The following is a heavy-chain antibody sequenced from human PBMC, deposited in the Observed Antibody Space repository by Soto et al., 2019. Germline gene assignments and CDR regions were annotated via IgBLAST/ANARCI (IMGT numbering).Heavy chain of an antibody. D-gene: IGHD2-15*01. CDR1: GFTFSSYA. V-gene: IGHV3-23*01. J-gene: IGHJ4*02. Sequence: PGGSLSLSCAASGFTFSSYAMSWVRQAPGKGLEWVSAISGSGGSTYYADSVKGRFTISRDNSKNTLYLQMNSLRAEDTAVYYCAKNPPPCSGGSCYSRVTSYFDYWGQGTLVTVSS. CDR2: ISGSGGST. CDR3: AKNPPPCSGGSCYSRVTSYFDY.